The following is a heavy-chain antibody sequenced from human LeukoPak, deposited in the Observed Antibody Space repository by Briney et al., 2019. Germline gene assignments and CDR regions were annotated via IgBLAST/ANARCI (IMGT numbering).Heavy chain of an antibody. V-gene: IGHV4-39*02. J-gene: IGHJ4*02. CDR2: IYYSGST. Sequence: PSETLSLTCTVSGGSLSSRNYYWGWIRQPPGKGLEWIGAIYYSGSTYYNPSLKSRVTISVDTSKNHFSLRLSSVTAADTAVYYCAKFYDILTGYFDYWGQGTLVTVSS. D-gene: IGHD3-9*01. CDR3: AKFYDILTGYFDY. CDR1: GGSLSSRNYY.